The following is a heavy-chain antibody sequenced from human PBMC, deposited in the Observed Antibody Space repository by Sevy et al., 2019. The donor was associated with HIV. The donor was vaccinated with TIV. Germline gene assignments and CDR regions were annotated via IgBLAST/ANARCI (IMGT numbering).Heavy chain of an antibody. CDR2: IYYNGRT. Sequence: SETLSLTCTVSGDSISGYYWSWIRQSPGKGLQWIGYIYYNGRTNYDPSLKSRVIISTDTPKNQFSLKLSSVTAADTAIYYCARAAANYYYAMDVWGQGTTVTVSS. V-gene: IGHV4-59*01. CDR1: GDSISGYY. J-gene: IGHJ6*02. CDR3: ARAAANYYYAMDV.